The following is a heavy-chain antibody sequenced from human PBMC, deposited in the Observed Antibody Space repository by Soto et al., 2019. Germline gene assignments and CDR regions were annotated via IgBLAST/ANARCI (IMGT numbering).Heavy chain of an antibody. CDR1: GFTFGDSY. CDR3: VRGGGGGLFDP. J-gene: IGHJ5*02. V-gene: IGHV3-11*06. D-gene: IGHD2-15*01. CDR2: ISPGSRYP. Sequence: GGSLRLSCAGSGFTFGDSYMSWIRQAPGKGLEWLSYISPGSRYPAYADPVKGRFTISRDNAKRSLYLQMMSLTAEDTAIYYCVRGGGGGLFDPWGQGTMVTVSS.